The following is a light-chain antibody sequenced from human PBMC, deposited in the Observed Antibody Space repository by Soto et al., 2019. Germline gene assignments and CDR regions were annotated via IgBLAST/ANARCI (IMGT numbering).Light chain of an antibody. Sequence: QSALTQPPSASGSPGQSVTISCTGTSTDVGGYNYVSWYQQHPGKAPKVMIYEVSKRPSGVPDRFSGSKSGHTASLTVSGLQAEDEADYYCCSYAGSNNIWVFGGGTKVTVL. V-gene: IGLV2-8*01. CDR1: STDVGGYNY. J-gene: IGLJ3*02. CDR2: EVS. CDR3: CSYAGSNNIWV.